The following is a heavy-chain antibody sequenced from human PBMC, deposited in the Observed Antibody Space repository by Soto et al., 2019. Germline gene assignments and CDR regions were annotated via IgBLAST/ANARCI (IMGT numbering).Heavy chain of an antibody. D-gene: IGHD3-9*01. CDR1: GFTFSSYA. CDR2: ISGSGGST. J-gene: IGHJ4*02. CDR3: AKDIPPLTILHYYFDY. Sequence: EVQLLESGGGLVQPGGSLRLSCAASGFTFSSYAMSWVRQAPGKGLEWVSAISGSGGSTYYADSVKGRFTISRDNSKNTLYLQMNSLRAEDTAVYYCAKDIPPLTILHYYFDYWGQGTLVTVSS. V-gene: IGHV3-23*01.